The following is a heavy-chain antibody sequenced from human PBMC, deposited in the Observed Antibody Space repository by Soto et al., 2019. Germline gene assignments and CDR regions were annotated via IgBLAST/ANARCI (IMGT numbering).Heavy chain of an antibody. CDR2: IKSKTDGGTT. CDR1: GFTFSNAW. V-gene: IGHV3-15*01. Sequence: EVQLVESGGGLVKPGGSLRLSCAASGFTFSNAWMSWVRQAPGKGLEWVGRIKSKTDGGTTDYAAPVKGRFTISRDDSKNTLYLQMNRLKTEDTAVYYCTKDIVVVVAATGYDYWGQGTLVTVSS. J-gene: IGHJ4*02. D-gene: IGHD2-15*01. CDR3: TKDIVVVVAATGYDY.